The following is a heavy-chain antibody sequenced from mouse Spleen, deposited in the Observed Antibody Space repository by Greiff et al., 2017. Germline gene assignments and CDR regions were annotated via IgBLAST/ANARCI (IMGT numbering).Heavy chain of an antibody. Sequence: QVQLKQPGAELVKPGASVKLSCKASGYTFTSYWMQWVKQRPGQGLEWIGEIDPSDSYTNYNQKFKGKATLTVDTSSSTAYMQLSSLTSEDSAVYYCAPYSNYDAMDYWGQGTSVTVSS. V-gene: IGHV1-50*01. J-gene: IGHJ4*01. D-gene: IGHD2-5*01. CDR1: GYTFTSYW. CDR3: APYSNYDAMDY. CDR2: IDPSDSYT.